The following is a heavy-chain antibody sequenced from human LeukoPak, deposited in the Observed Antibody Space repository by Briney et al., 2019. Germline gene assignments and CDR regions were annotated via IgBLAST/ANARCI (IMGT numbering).Heavy chain of an antibody. CDR3: ARVATNDFWSGYHYYFDY. Sequence: GGSLRLSCAASGFTFSDYYMSWIRQAPGKGLEWVSYISSSSSYTNYADSVKGQFTISRDNAKNSLYLQMNSLRAEDTAVYYCARVATNDFWSGYHYYFDYWGQGTLVTVSS. CDR1: GFTFSDYY. D-gene: IGHD3-3*01. CDR2: ISSSSSYT. J-gene: IGHJ4*02. V-gene: IGHV3-11*06.